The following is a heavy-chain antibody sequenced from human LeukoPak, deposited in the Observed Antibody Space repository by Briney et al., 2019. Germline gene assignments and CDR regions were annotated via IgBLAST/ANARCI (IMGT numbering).Heavy chain of an antibody. CDR2: ISAYNGNT. CDR3: ARDLVVVPAAIPYYYYYGMDV. CDR1: GYTFTGYY. D-gene: IGHD2-2*01. Sequence: EASVKVSCKASGYTFTGYYMHWVRQAPGQGLEWMGWISAYNGNTNYAQKLQGRVTMTTDTSTSTAYMELRSLRSDDTAVYYCARDLVVVPAAIPYYYYYGMDVWGQGTTVTVSS. J-gene: IGHJ6*02. V-gene: IGHV1-18*04.